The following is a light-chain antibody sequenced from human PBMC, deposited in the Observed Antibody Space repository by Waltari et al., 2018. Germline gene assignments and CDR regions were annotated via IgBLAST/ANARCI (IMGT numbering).Light chain of an antibody. CDR2: KAS. CDR1: RSVSNS. J-gene: IGKJ1*01. Sequence: DIQMTQSPSTLAASVGDTVTISCRASRSVSNSLAWYQQRPGKAPNLLIYKASTLQSGVPSRFSGSGSGTEFTLTISSLQPDDFATYFCQQYETYSVTFGHGTKVEVK. CDR3: QQYETYSVT. V-gene: IGKV1-5*03.